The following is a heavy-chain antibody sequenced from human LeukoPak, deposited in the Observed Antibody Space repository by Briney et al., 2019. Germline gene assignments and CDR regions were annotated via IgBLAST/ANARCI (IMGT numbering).Heavy chain of an antibody. CDR2: INPDSGGT. V-gene: IGHV1-2*02. J-gene: IGHJ4*02. D-gene: IGHD5-18*01. CDR3: ARDRGETWIQLWSTSPYFDY. CDR1: GYTFTDYY. Sequence: AASVKVSCKASGYTFTDYYMHWVRQAPGQGLEWMGWINPDSGGTNYAQRFQGRVTMTRDTSISTAYMELSRLRSDDTAFYYCARDRGETWIQLWSTSPYFDYWGQGTLVTVSS.